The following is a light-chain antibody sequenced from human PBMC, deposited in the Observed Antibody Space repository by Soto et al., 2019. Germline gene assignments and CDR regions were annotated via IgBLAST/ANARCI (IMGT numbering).Light chain of an antibody. Sequence: QSVLTQPASLSGSPGQSITISCTGTSSDVGGYNYVSWYQQQPGKAPKFMIYDVSNRPSGVSNRFSGSKSGNTASPTISGLQAEDEADYYCCSYTTSNTRQIVFGTGTKVTVL. V-gene: IGLV2-14*01. CDR3: CSYTTSNTRQIV. CDR2: DVS. J-gene: IGLJ1*01. CDR1: SSDVGGYNY.